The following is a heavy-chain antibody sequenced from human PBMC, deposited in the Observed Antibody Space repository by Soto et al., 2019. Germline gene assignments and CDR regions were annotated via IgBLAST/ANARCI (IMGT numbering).Heavy chain of an antibody. J-gene: IGHJ5*02. V-gene: IGHV3-23*03. Sequence: EVHLLESGRDLVQPGGSLRLSCAAYGFTFTNDRMTWVRQAPGKGLEWVSCIDKRGGGTYYADSVKARFTISRDNSKNTLYLAMNGLRAEDTALDYGTKDTDRRRGDLWGQGTLVTASP. D-gene: IGHD3-16*01. CDR1: GFTFTNDR. CDR2: IDKRGGGT. CDR3: TKDTDRRRGDL.